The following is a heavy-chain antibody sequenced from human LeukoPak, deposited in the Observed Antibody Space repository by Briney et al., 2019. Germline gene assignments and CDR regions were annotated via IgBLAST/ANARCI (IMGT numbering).Heavy chain of an antibody. CDR2: ISAYNGNT. CDR1: GYTFTSYA. CDR3: ARTGSGWLDWFDP. D-gene: IGHD6-19*01. Sequence: ASVKVSCKASGYTFTSYAMNWVRQAPGQGLEWMGWISAYNGNTNYAQKLQGRGTMTTDTSTSTAYMELRSLRSDDTAVYYCARTGSGWLDWFDPRGQGTLVTVSS. V-gene: IGHV1-18*01. J-gene: IGHJ5*02.